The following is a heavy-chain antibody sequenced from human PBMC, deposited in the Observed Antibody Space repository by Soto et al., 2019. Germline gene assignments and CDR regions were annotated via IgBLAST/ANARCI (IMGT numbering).Heavy chain of an antibody. J-gene: IGHJ4*02. D-gene: IGHD3-3*01. Sequence: GGSLRLSCAASGFTFSSYAMHWVRQTPGKGLEWVAVISYDGSNKYYADSVKGRFTISRNNSKNTLYLQMNSLRAEDTAVYYCARTPITIFGVVTLYFDYGCQGTLVTVSS. CDR1: GFTFSSYA. CDR3: ARTPITIFGVVTLYFDY. CDR2: ISYDGSNK. V-gene: IGHV3-30-3*01.